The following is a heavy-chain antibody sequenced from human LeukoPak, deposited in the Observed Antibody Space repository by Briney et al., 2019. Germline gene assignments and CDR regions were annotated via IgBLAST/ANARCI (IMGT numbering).Heavy chain of an antibody. Sequence: GGSLRLSCAASGFTFSSYAMTWVRQAPGKGLEWVSTIINSGATTYYADSVKGRFTISRDNSKNTLDLVMNSLRAEDTAAYYCAKDIHGDYGGLDYWGQGTLVTVSS. D-gene: IGHD4-17*01. V-gene: IGHV3-23*01. CDR1: GFTFSSYA. CDR2: IINSGATT. CDR3: AKDIHGDYGGLDY. J-gene: IGHJ4*02.